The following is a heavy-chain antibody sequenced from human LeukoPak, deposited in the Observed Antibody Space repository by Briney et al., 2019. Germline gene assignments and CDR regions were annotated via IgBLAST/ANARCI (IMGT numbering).Heavy chain of an antibody. CDR2: IYYSGST. V-gene: IGHV4-59*01. Sequence: SETLSLTCTVSGGSISSYYWSWIRQPPGKGLEWIGYIYYSGSTNYNPSLKSRVTISVDTSKNRFSLKLSSVTAADTAVYYCARDFYGSGSSRTWGQGTLVTVSS. CDR3: ARDFYGSGSSRT. D-gene: IGHD3-10*01. CDR1: GGSISSYY. J-gene: IGHJ5*02.